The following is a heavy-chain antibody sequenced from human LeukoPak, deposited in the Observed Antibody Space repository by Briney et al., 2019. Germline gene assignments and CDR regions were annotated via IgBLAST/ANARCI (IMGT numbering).Heavy chain of an antibody. CDR2: MNLNSGDT. J-gene: IGHJ4*02. V-gene: IGHV1-8*02. D-gene: IGHD2-2*01. Sequence: ASVKVSCKASGYIFSNYGITWVRQAPGQGLEWMGWMNLNSGDTYYAQNFQGRFSITSDTSKSTTYMDLASLAPEDTAVYYCARVPVPAPRRGLYFDYWGQGTLITVSS. CDR1: GYIFSNYG. CDR3: ARVPVPAPRRGLYFDY.